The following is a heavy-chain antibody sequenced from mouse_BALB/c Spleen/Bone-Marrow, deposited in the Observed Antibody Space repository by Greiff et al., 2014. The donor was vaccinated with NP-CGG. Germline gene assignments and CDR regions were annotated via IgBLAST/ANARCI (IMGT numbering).Heavy chain of an antibody. CDR3: ARSYDGYYVDY. V-gene: IGHV1-52*01. J-gene: IGHJ2*01. Sequence: QVHVKQSGAELVRPGASVKLSCKASGYTFTSYWMNWIKQRHEQGLEWIGRIDPYDSETHYNLKFKDKAILTVDKSSSTAYMQLSSLTSEDSAVYYCARSYDGYYVDYWGQGTTLTVSS. CDR2: IDPYDSET. D-gene: IGHD2-3*01. CDR1: GYTFTSYW.